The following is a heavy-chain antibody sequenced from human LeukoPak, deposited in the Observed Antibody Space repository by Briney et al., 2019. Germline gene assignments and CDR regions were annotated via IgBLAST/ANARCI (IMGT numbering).Heavy chain of an antibody. CDR2: INHSGST. V-gene: IGHV4-34*01. CDR1: GGSFSGYY. D-gene: IGHD6-13*01. J-gene: IGHJ4*02. Sequence: SETLSLTCAVYGGSFSGYYWSWIRQPPGKGLEWIGEINHSGSTNYNPSLRSRVTISVDTSKNQFSLKLSSVTAADTAVYYCARERYSSSWYRSPLDYWGQGTLVTVSS. CDR3: ARERYSSSWYRSPLDY.